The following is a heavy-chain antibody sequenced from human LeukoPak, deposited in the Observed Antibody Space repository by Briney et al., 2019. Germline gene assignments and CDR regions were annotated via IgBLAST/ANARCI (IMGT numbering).Heavy chain of an antibody. D-gene: IGHD1-26*01. J-gene: IGHJ6*02. CDR1: GGTFSSYA. CDR3: ASGVEWELLNWRGGEDYYYGMDV. Sequence: SAKVSCKASGGTFSSYAISWVRQAPGQGLEWMGGIIPIFGTANYAQKFQGRVTITADESTSTAYMELSSLRSEDTAVYYCASGVEWELLNWRGGEDYYYGMDVWGQGTTVTVSS. CDR2: IIPIFGTA. V-gene: IGHV1-69*13.